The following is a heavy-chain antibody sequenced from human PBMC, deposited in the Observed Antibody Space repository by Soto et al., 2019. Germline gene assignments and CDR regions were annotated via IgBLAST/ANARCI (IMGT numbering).Heavy chain of an antibody. CDR3: AKDRVPDGIYSSDY. J-gene: IGHJ4*02. D-gene: IGHD2-15*01. V-gene: IGHV3-23*01. CDR2: IDLSGTTT. Sequence: PGGSLRLSCAASGFSFRDFSMNWFRQAPGKGLEWVSFIDLSGTTTYYRDSVKGRFTMSKDKSRKTVYLQMNSLRVEDTAIYYCAKDRVPDGIYSSDYWGQGVPVTVSS. CDR1: GFSFRDFS.